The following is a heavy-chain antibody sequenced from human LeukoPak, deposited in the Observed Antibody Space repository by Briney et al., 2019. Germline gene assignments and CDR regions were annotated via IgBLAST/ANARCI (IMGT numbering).Heavy chain of an antibody. CDR3: ARVPLDDASGHYYPH. Sequence: ASVKVSCKASGYTFTSNVIHWVRRAPGQRLEWMGWINADNGDTKYSQKFQGRVTIARDASASTAYMELSSLSSEDTAVYYCARVPLDDASGHYYPHWGQGTLVTVSS. J-gene: IGHJ1*01. CDR2: INADNGDT. D-gene: IGHD3-22*01. CDR1: GYTFTSNV. V-gene: IGHV1-3*01.